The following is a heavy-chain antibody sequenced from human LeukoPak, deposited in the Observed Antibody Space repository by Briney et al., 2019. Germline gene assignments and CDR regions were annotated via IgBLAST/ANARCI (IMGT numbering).Heavy chain of an antibody. V-gene: IGHV3-9*01. D-gene: IGHD6-13*01. Sequence: GGSLRLSCAACGFTFDDYVMHWVRQAPGKGLEWVSGISWNSGSIGYADSVKGRFTISRDNAKNSLYLQMNSLRAEDTALYYCAKASGSSWGLVSYGMDVWGQGTLVTVSS. CDR2: ISWNSGSI. J-gene: IGHJ6*02. CDR3: AKASGSSWGLVSYGMDV. CDR1: GFTFDDYV.